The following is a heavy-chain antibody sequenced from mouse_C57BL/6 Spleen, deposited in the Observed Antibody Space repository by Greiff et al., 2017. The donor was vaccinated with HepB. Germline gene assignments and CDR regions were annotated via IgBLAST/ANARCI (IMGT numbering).Heavy chain of an antibody. CDR1: GFTFSSYT. Sequence: EVKLMESGGGLVKPGGSLKLSCAASGFTFSSYTMSWVRQTPEKRLEWVATISGGGGNTYYPDSVKGRFTISRDNAKNTLYLQMSSLRSEDTALYYCARRDPAWFAYWGQGTLVTVSA. CDR2: ISGGGGNT. V-gene: IGHV5-9*01. CDR3: ARRDPAWFAY. J-gene: IGHJ3*01.